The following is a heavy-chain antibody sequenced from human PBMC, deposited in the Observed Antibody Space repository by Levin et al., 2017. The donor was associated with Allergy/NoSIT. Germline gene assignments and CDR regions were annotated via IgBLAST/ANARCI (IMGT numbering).Heavy chain of an antibody. Sequence: SETLSLTCTVSGGSISSGGYYWSWIRQHPGTGLEWIGYIYYSGSTYYNPSLKSRVTISVDTSKNQFSLKLSSVTAADTAVYYCARDRKGSYGFDYWGQGTLVTVSS. V-gene: IGHV4-31*03. D-gene: IGHD4-17*01. CDR3: ARDRKGSYGFDY. J-gene: IGHJ4*02. CDR2: IYYSGST. CDR1: GGSISSGGYY.